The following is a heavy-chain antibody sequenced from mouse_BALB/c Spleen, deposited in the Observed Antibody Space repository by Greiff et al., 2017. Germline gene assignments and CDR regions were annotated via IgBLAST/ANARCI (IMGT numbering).Heavy chain of an antibody. D-gene: IGHD2-4*01. CDR3: AREDDYAFAY. CDR2: IWAGGST. J-gene: IGHJ3*01. CDR1: GFSLTSYG. V-gene: IGHV2-9*02. Sequence: VKVVESGPGLVAPSQSLSITCTVSGFSLTSYGVHWVRQPPGKGLEWLGVIWAGGSTNYNSALMSRLSISKDNSKSQVFLKMNSLQTDDTAMYYCAREDDYAFAYWGQGTLVTVSA.